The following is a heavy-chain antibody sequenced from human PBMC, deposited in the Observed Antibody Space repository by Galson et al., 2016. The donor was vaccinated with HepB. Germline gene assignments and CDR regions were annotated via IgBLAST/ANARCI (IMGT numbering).Heavy chain of an antibody. D-gene: IGHD2-2*01. V-gene: IGHV4-31*03. J-gene: IGHJ4*02. CDR2: ISFSGST. CDR1: GGSISSGAYY. CDR3: ARDRGYCSRTNCYDHLNFDY. Sequence: TLSLTCSVSGGSISSGAYYWSWIRQHPGRGLEWIGYISFSGSTHYNPSLKSRVTISADTSKMQFSLQLTSVTAADTAVYYCARDRGYCSRTNCYDHLNFDYWGQGILVTVSS.